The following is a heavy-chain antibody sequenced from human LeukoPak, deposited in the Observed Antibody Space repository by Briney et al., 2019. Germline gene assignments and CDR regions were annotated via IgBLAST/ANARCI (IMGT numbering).Heavy chain of an antibody. CDR2: ISSGSSTI. Sequence: GGSLRLSCAGSGFTFSSYNMAWVRQAPGKGLQLISYISSGSSTIYYADSVKGRFTTSRDNAKNSLYLHMNGLRDEDTAVYYCARDFVEMATITGDSWGQGTLVTVSS. CDR3: ARDFVEMATITGDS. J-gene: IGHJ4*02. D-gene: IGHD5-24*01. CDR1: GFTFSSYN. V-gene: IGHV3-48*02.